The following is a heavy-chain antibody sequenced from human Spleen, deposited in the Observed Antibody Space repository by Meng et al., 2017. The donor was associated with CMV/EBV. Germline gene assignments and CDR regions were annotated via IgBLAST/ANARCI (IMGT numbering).Heavy chain of an antibody. J-gene: IGHJ6*02. CDR1: GYTFTYRY. CDR3: ARVKRYCTGGSCSSTGYYGMDV. CDR2: ISPNSGGT. D-gene: IGHD2-15*01. V-gene: IGHV1-2*02. Sequence: ASVKVSCKASGYTFTYRYLHWVRQAPGQGLEWMGWISPNSGGTNYAQKFQGRVTMTGDTSITTAYMELSRLRSDDMAVYYCARVKRYCTGGSCSSTGYYGMDVWGQGTTVTVSS.